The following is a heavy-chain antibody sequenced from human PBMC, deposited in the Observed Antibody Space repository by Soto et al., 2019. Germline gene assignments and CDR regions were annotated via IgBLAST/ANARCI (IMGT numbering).Heavy chain of an antibody. Sequence: GGSLRLSCAASGFTFSSYAMHWVRQAPGKGLEWVAVISYDGSNKYYADSVKGRFTISRDNSKNTLYLQMNSLRAEDTAVYYCARDRLIRYFDWFTPNWFDPWGQGTLVTVSS. CDR2: ISYDGSNK. J-gene: IGHJ5*02. D-gene: IGHD3-9*01. CDR1: GFTFSSYA. V-gene: IGHV3-30-3*01. CDR3: ARDRLIRYFDWFTPNWFDP.